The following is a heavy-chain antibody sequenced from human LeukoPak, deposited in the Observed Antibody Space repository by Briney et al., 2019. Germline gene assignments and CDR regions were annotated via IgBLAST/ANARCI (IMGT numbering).Heavy chain of an antibody. CDR2: INYSGTT. J-gene: IGHJ4*02. D-gene: IGHD6-13*01. CDR3: ARKKLVARGYFDF. V-gene: IGHV4-39*01. CDR1: GDSISNSGYY. Sequence: PSETLSLTCTVSGDSISNSGYYWDWIRQSPGKGLEWIGSINYSGTTYYEPSLKSRVTISVDASKNQFSLKLSSVTAADTTIYYCARKKLVARGYFDFWGRGIPVTVSS.